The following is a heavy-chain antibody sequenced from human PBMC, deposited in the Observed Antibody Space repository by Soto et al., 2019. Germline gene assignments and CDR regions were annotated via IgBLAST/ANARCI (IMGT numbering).Heavy chain of an antibody. CDR2: MNPNSGNT. J-gene: IGHJ4*02. Sequence: QVQLVQSGAEVKKPGASVKVSCKASGYTFTSYDINWVRQATGQGLEWMGWMNPNSGNTGYAQKFQGRVTMSRNTSISTAYMELSSLRSEDTAVYYCAIEYNSSAPYAAAFDYWGQGTLVTVSS. V-gene: IGHV1-8*01. CDR3: AIEYNSSAPYAAAFDY. CDR1: GYTFTSYD. D-gene: IGHD6-6*01.